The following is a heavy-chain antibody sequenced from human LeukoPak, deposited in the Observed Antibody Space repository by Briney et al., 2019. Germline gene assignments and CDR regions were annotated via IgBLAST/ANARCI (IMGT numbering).Heavy chain of an antibody. J-gene: IGHJ4*02. CDR2: IYYSGSA. D-gene: IGHD3-10*01. CDR3: ASVYFGDLWGYFDS. V-gene: IGHV4-39*07. CDR1: GGSISSTSYY. Sequence: SETLSLTCTVSGGSISSTSYYWGWIRQPPGKGLEWIGSIYYSGSAYYNPSLKGRVTISVDTSKNQFSLKLSSVTAADTAVYFCASVYFGDLWGYFDSWGQGTLVTVSS.